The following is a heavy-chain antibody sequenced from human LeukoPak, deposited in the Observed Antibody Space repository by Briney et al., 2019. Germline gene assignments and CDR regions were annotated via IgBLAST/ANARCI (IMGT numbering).Heavy chain of an antibody. D-gene: IGHD5-12*01. V-gene: IGHV3-23*01. Sequence: PGGSLRLSCAASGFTFSSYAMSWVRQAPGKGLEWVSAISGSGGSTNYADSVKGRFTISRDNSKSTLYLQMNSLRAEDTAVYYCAKDDRGYSGYGLFDYWGQGTLVTVSS. CDR3: AKDDRGYSGYGLFDY. CDR2: ISGSGGST. CDR1: GFTFSSYA. J-gene: IGHJ4*02.